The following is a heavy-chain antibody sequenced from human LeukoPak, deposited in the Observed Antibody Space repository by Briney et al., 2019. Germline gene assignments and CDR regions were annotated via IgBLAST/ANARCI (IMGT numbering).Heavy chain of an antibody. CDR1: GGSISSGSYY. V-gene: IGHV4-61*02. Sequence: PSQTLSLTCTVSGGSISSGSYYWSWIRQPAGKGLEWIGRIYTSGSTNYNPSLKSRVTMSVDTSKNQFSLKLSSVTAADTAVYYCATFPPHGYTYGDDAFDIWGRGTLVTVSS. D-gene: IGHD5-18*01. CDR2: IYTSGST. CDR3: ATFPPHGYTYGDDAFDI. J-gene: IGHJ3*02.